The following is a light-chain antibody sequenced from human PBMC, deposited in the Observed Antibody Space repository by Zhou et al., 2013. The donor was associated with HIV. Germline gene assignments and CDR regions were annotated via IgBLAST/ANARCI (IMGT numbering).Light chain of an antibody. CDR2: IGS. V-gene: IGKV1-17*01. Sequence: IQMTQSPPSLSASVGDTVTITCRASRDIGNNLVWFQQRPGRAPKRLIYIGSNLDSGVPSRFRGRGYGAQFTLTITGLQREDFATYYCQQANSFPSITFGQGTRLDIK. CDR1: RDIGNN. J-gene: IGKJ5*01. CDR3: QQANSFPSIT.